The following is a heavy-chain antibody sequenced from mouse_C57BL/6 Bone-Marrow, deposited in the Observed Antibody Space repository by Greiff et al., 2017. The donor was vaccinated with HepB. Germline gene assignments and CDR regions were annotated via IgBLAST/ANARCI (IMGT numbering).Heavy chain of an antibody. J-gene: IGHJ2*01. Sequence: QVQLQQPGAELVRPGSSVKLSCKASGYTFTSYWMDWVKQRPGQGLEWIGNIYPSDSETHYNQKFKDKATLTVDKSSSTAYMQLSSLTSEDSAVYYCARSAITTVVGDYWGQGTTLTVSS. CDR2: IYPSDSET. CDR3: ARSAITTVVGDY. D-gene: IGHD1-1*01. V-gene: IGHV1-61*01. CDR1: GYTFTSYW.